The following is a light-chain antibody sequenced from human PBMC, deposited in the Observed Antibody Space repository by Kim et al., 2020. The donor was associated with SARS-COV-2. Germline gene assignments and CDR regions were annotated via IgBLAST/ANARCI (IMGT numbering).Light chain of an antibody. CDR1: SLRSYY. V-gene: IGLV3-19*01. CDR3: NSRDSNDNVV. J-gene: IGLJ2*01. Sequence: VALGQTVRITCQGGSLRSYYATWYQKKPGQAPILVIYGKNNRPSGIPDRFSGSSSGNTAFLTITGTQAGDAADYCCNSRDSNDNVVFGGGTQLTVL. CDR2: GKN.